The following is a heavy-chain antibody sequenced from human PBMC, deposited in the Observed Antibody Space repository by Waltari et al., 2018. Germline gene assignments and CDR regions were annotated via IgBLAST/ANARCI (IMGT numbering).Heavy chain of an antibody. J-gene: IGHJ4*02. CDR3: AREGDWGGSDY. Sequence: VQLVESGGGLVKPGGSLRLSCAASGFTFSSYSMNWIRQPAGKGMEWIGRIYTSGSTNYNTALKSRVTMSVDTSKNQFSLKLSSVTAADTAVYYCAREGDWGGSDYWGQGTLVTVSS. D-gene: IGHD7-27*01. CDR2: IYTSGST. V-gene: IGHV4-4*07. CDR1: GFTFSSYS.